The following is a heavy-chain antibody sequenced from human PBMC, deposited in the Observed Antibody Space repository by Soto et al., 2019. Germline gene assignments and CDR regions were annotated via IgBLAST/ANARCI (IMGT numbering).Heavy chain of an antibody. CDR1: GYTFTSYY. CDR3: ARDRLISSSWYGTGYYYMDV. V-gene: IGHV1-46*03. Sequence: ASVKVSCKASGYTFTSYYMHWVRQAPGQGLEWMGIINPSGGSTSYAQKFQGRVTMTRDTSTSTVYMELSSLRSEDTAVYYCARDRLISSSWYGTGYYYMDVWGKGTTVTVSS. J-gene: IGHJ6*03. D-gene: IGHD6-13*01. CDR2: INPSGGST.